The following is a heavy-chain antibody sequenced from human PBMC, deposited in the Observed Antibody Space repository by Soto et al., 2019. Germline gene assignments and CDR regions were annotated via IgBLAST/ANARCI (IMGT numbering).Heavy chain of an antibody. D-gene: IGHD6-19*01. CDR1: GGTFSSYA. Sequence: QVQLVQSGAEVKKPGSSVKVSCKASGGTFSSYAISWVRQAPGQGLEWMGGIIPIFGTANYAQKFQGRVTITADESTGTAYMELSSLRSEDTAVYYCARVGDSTSRYSSGWYDWFDPWGQGTLVTVSS. V-gene: IGHV1-69*01. CDR2: IIPIFGTA. J-gene: IGHJ5*02. CDR3: ARVGDSTSRYSSGWYDWFDP.